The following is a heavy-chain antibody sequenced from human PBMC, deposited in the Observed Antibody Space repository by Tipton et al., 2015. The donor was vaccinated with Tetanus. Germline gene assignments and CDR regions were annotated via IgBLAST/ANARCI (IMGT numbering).Heavy chain of an antibody. CDR1: GGSISSYY. D-gene: IGHD2-15*01. V-gene: IGHV4-59*08. J-gene: IGHJ5*02. CDR3: ARAGSVTVGFDP. CDR2: IYYSGST. Sequence: LRLSCTVSGGSISSYYWSWIRQPPGKGLEWIGYIYYSGSTNYNPSLKSRVTISVDTSKNQFSLKLSSVTAADTAVYYCARAGSVTVGFDPWGQGTLVTVSS.